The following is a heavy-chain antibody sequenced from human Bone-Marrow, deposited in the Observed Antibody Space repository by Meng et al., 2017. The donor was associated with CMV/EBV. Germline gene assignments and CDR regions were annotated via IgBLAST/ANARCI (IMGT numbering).Heavy chain of an antibody. V-gene: IGHV4-39*07. D-gene: IGHD1-7*01. CDR1: GGSISSSSYY. CDR3: ARANWNYVGGGGY. Sequence: GSLRLSCTVSGGSISSSSYYWGWIRQPPGKGLEWIGSIYYSGGTYYNPSLKSRVTISVDTSTIQFSLKLGSVTATYTAVYYCARANWNYVGGGGYWGQGTLVTVSS. J-gene: IGHJ4*01. CDR2: IYYSGGT.